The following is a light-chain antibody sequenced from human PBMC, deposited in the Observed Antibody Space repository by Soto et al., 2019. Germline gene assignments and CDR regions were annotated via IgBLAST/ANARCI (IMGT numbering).Light chain of an antibody. V-gene: IGKV3-20*01. CDR3: QQYVNSRWT. CDR1: LSVNSNY. J-gene: IGKJ1*01. CDR2: GAS. Sequence: EIVLTQSPGTLSLSPGERATLSCRASLSVNSNYLAWYQQKPGQAPRLLFSGASSRATGIPDRFSGSGSGTDFTLTISRLEPEDFAVYYCQQYVNSRWTFGQGTKVEIK.